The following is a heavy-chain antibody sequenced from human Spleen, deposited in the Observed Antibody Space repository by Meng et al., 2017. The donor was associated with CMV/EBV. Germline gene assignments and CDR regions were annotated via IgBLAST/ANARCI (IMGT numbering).Heavy chain of an antibody. V-gene: IGHV3-43*01. D-gene: IGHD3-3*01. CDR2: ITWDGVST. CDR1: GFTFHDYT. Sequence: GESLKISCAASGFTFHDYTMHWVRQAPGKGLEWVSLITWDGVSTYYADSVKGRFTISRDNAKNSLYLQMNSLRAEDTAVYYCARVSRITIFGVVHYGMDVWGQGTTVTVSS. CDR3: ARVSRITIFGVVHYGMDV. J-gene: IGHJ6*02.